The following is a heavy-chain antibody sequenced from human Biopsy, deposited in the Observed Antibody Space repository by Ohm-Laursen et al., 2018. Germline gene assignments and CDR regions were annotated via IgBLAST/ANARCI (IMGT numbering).Heavy chain of an antibody. D-gene: IGHD3-22*01. V-gene: IGHV4-59*01. J-gene: IGHJ2*01. CDR1: GDSISSYY. Sequence: SDTLSLTCTVSGDSISSYYWSWIRQPPGKGLEWIGYVYYTGSTDYNPSLQSRVTISVDTSKNHFSLRLRSVTPADTAIYCARDQGYYSDRTVPGYFDLWGRGTLVTVSS. CDR3: ARDQGYYSDRTVPGYFDL. CDR2: VYYTGST.